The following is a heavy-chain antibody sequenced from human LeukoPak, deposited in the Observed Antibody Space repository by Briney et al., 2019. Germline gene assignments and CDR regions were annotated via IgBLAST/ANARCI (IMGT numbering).Heavy chain of an antibody. CDR1: GLTFSRET. D-gene: IGHD3-10*01. J-gene: IGHJ3*02. V-gene: IGHV3-23*01. Sequence: GGSLRLSCVVSGLTFSRETMGWVRQAPGKGLEWVSVISGSGGSTYYTDSVKGRFTISRDSSKNTLYLQMNSLRAEDTAVYYCAKASGVPWADYAFDIWGQGTMVTVSS. CDR3: AKASGVPWADYAFDI. CDR2: ISGSGGST.